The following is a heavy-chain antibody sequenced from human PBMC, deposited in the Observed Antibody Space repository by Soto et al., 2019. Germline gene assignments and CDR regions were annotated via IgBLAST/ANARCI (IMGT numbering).Heavy chain of an antibody. V-gene: IGHV1-18*01. CDR2: ISAYNGNT. CDR1: GYTYTSYG. J-gene: IGHJ4*02. CDR3: AREGPGGYYYDY. Sequence: ASVKVSCKASGYTYTSYGISWVRQEPGQGLEWMGWISAYNGNTNYAQKLQGRVTMTTDTSTSTSYMELRSLRSDDTAVYYCAREGPGGYYYDYWGQGTLVTVSS. D-gene: IGHD3-22*01.